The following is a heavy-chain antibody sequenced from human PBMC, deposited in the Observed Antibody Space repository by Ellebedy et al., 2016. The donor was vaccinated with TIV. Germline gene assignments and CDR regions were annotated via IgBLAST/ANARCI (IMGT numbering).Heavy chain of an antibody. Sequence: GESLKISCAASGFIFSGYWMHCVRQAPGKGLVWLSRINSDGSDTAYADSVRGRFTISRDNAKNTLYLQMNSLRAEDTAVYYCAAVQYWEAVFDMWGQGTMVTVSS. V-gene: IGHV3-74*01. CDR2: INSDGSDT. J-gene: IGHJ3*02. CDR3: AAVQYWEAVFDM. CDR1: GFIFSGYW. D-gene: IGHD2-8*02.